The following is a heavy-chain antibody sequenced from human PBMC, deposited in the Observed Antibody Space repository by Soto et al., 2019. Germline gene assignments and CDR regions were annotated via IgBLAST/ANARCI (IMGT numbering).Heavy chain of an antibody. D-gene: IGHD3-10*01. CDR2: IYYSGST. J-gene: IGHJ4*02. Sequence: QVQLQESGPGLVKPSETLSLKCTVSGGSISGYYWSWMRQPPGKGLEWIGYIYYSGSTNYNPSLRSRVTISLATSKNQFSLNTSSVTAADTAVYYCARRAMVRGVKPFDYWGPGTLVTVSS. CDR1: GGSISGYY. V-gene: IGHV4-59*01. CDR3: ARRAMVRGVKPFDY.